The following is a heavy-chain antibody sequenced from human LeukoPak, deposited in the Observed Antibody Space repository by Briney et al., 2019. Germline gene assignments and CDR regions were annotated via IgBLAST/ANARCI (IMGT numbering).Heavy chain of an antibody. D-gene: IGHD1-26*01. CDR2: IIPILGIA. J-gene: IGHJ4*02. V-gene: IGHV1-69*04. CDR1: GGTFSSYA. Sequence: ASVKVSCKASGGTFSSYAISWVRQAPGQGLEWMGRIIPILGIANYAQKFQGRVTITADKSTSTAYMELSSLRSEDTAVYYCESSQGAQSLENWGQGTLVTVSS. CDR3: ESSQGAQSLEN.